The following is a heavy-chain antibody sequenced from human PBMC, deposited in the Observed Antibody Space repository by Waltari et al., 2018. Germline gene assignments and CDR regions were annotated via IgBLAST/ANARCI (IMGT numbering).Heavy chain of an antibody. D-gene: IGHD6-13*01. CDR2: IYYSGST. J-gene: IGHJ6*02. V-gene: IGHV4-59*01. Sequence: QVQLQESGPGLVKPSETLSLTCTVSGGSIRSYYWSWIRQPPGKGLEWIGYIYYSGSTNYNPSLKSRVTISVDTSKNQFSLKLSSVTAADTAVYYCARDHIAASGDYYYGMDVWGQGTTVTVSS. CDR3: ARDHIAASGDYYYGMDV. CDR1: GGSIRSYY.